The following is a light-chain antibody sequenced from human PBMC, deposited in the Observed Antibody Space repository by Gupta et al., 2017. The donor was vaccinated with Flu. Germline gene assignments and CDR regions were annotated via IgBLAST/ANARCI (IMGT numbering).Light chain of an antibody. CDR2: EAS. J-gene: IGKJ2*01. CDR3: KQRSNWPLYN. V-gene: IGKV3-11*01. CDR1: QRVNNY. Sequence: EVVLTQSPATLSLSPGERATLSCRASQRVNNYLGWYQQKPGQAPRLLIYEASDRATGIPARVSGSGTGTDFTLSISSREPEDFAVYYCKQRSNWPLYNFGQGTKMEMK.